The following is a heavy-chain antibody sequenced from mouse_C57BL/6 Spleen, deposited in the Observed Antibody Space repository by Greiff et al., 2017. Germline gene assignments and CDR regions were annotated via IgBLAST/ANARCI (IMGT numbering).Heavy chain of an antibody. CDR2: IIDGGSYT. Sequence: EVKLVESGGGLVKPGGSLKLSCAASGFTFSSYAMSWVRQTPEKRLEWVATIIDGGSYTYYPDNVKGRFTISRDNAKNNLYLQMSQLKSEDTAMYYCARDEYGRAMDYWGQGTSVTVAS. V-gene: IGHV5-4*01. D-gene: IGHD5-1*01. J-gene: IGHJ4*01. CDR3: ARDEYGRAMDY. CDR1: GFTFSSYA.